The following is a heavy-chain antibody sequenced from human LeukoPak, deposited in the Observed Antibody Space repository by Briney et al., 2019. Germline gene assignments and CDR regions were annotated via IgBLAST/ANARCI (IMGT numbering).Heavy chain of an antibody. CDR3: ARDVSFDP. CDR1: GFNSDVSW. Sequence: GGSLRLSCTVSGFNSDVSWLTWVRQAPGKGLEWVAVIWYDGSNKYYADFVKGRFTISRDNSKNTLYLQMNSLRAEDTAVYYCARDVSFDPWGQGTLVTVSS. J-gene: IGHJ5*02. D-gene: IGHD5/OR15-5a*01. V-gene: IGHV3-33*08. CDR2: IWYDGSNK.